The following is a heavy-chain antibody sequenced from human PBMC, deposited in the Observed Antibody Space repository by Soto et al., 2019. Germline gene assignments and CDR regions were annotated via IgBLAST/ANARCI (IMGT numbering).Heavy chain of an antibody. CDR3: ARVNSARPLSALVAFDY. CDR2: IYHSGST. CDR1: GGSISSSNC. Sequence: PSETLSLTCAVSGGSISSSNCWSWVRQPPGKGLEWIGEIYHSGSTNFNPSLKSRVTISVDTSKNQFSLKLSSVTAADTAVYYCARVNSARPLSALVAFDYWGQGTRVTVSS. V-gene: IGHV4-4*02. D-gene: IGHD5-12*01. J-gene: IGHJ4*02.